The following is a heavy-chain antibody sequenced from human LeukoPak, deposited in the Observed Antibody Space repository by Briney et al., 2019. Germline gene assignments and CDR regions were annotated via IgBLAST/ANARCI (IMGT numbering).Heavy chain of an antibody. J-gene: IGHJ5*02. CDR1: GGSFSGYY. CDR2: INHSGST. Sequence: SETLSLTCAVYGGSFSGYYWSWIRQPPGRGLEWIGEINHSGSTNYNPSLKSRVTISVDTSKNQFSLKLSSVTAADTAVYYCARVDIVVVPAGLANWFDPWGQGTLVTVSS. V-gene: IGHV4-34*01. CDR3: ARVDIVVVPAGLANWFDP. D-gene: IGHD2-2*01.